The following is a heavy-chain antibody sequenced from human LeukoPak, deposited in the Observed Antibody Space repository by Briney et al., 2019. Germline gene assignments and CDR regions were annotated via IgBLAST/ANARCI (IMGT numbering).Heavy chain of an antibody. D-gene: IGHD3-10*01. J-gene: IGHJ6*04. Sequence: SETLSLTCTASGGSISSYYWSWIRQPPGKGLEWIGYIYYSGSTNYNPSLKSRVTISVDTSKNQFSLKLSSVTAADTAVYYCARDRLGGGYYGSGARGRGMDVWGKGTTVTVSS. CDR2: IYYSGST. CDR3: ARDRLGGGYYGSGARGRGMDV. V-gene: IGHV4-59*01. CDR1: GGSISSYY.